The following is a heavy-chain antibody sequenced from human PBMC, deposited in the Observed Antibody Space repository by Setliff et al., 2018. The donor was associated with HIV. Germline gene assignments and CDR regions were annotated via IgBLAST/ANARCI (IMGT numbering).Heavy chain of an antibody. Sequence: PSETLSLTCTVSGDSFNNYHWSWIRQPPGEGLEFLGFFHYRGSPIYNPSLKSRVKISVDTSKNQFTLNLTSVTAADTAFSYCAGSVARYYWYFGRWGRGSLVTVSS. V-gene: IGHV4-59*01. J-gene: IGHJ2*01. D-gene: IGHD6-6*01. CDR3: AGSVARYYWYFGR. CDR2: FHYRGSP. CDR1: GDSFNNYH.